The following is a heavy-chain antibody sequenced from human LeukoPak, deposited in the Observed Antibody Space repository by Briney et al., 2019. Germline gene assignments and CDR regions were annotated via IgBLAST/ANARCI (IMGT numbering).Heavy chain of an antibody. CDR3: AGRLGYCSSRNCPSP. V-gene: IGHV1-69*13. CDR1: GGTFSSYA. CDR2: IIPIFGTA. D-gene: IGHD2-2*01. Sequence: SVKVSCKASGGTFSSYAISWVRQAPGQGLEWMGGIIPIFGTANYAQKFQGRVTITADESTSTAYMELSSLRAEDTAVYYCAGRLGYCSSRNCPSPWGQGTMVTVSS. J-gene: IGHJ3*01.